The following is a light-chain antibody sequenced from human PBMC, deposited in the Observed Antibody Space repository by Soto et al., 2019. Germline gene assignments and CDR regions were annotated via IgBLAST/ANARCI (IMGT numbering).Light chain of an antibody. J-gene: IGKJ3*01. Sequence: DIQMTQSPSSLSASVGDRVTITCQASQDISNXLNWYQQKPGKAPKLLIYDASNLETGVPSRFSGSGSGTDFTFTISSLQPEDIATYYCQQYDNLFTFGPGTKVDIK. V-gene: IGKV1-33*01. CDR1: QDISNX. CDR3: QQYDNLFT. CDR2: DAS.